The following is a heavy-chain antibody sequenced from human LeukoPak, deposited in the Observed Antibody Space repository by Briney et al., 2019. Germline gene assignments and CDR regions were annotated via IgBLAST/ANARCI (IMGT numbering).Heavy chain of an antibody. CDR1: GFTFSSYA. V-gene: IGHV3-23*01. D-gene: IGHD3-3*01. CDR3: AKAQDMGADYDFWSGYYNYYYYGMDV. Sequence: PGGSLRLSCAASGFTFSSYAMSWVRQAPGKGLEWVSAISGSGGSTYYADSVKGRFTISRDNSKNTLYLQMNSLRAEDTAVYYCAKAQDMGADYDFWSGYYNYYYYGMDVWGQGTTVTVSS. J-gene: IGHJ6*02. CDR2: ISGSGGST.